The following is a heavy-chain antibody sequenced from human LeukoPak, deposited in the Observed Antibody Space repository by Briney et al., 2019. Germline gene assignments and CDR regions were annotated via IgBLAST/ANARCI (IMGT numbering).Heavy chain of an antibody. V-gene: IGHV1-69*06. J-gene: IGHJ4*02. D-gene: IGHD2-2*01. CDR1: GGTFSSYA. CDR2: IIPIFGTA. CDR3: ASPGYCSSTSWYVPFGY. Sequence: ASVKVSCKASGGTFSSYAISWVRQAPGQGLEWMGGIIPIFGTANYAQKFQGRVTITADKSTSTAYMELSSLRSEDTAVYYYASPGYCSSTSWYVPFGYWGQGTLVTVSS.